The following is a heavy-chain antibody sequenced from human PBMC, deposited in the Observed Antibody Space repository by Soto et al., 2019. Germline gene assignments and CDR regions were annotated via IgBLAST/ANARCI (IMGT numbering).Heavy chain of an antibody. J-gene: IGHJ5*02. V-gene: IGHV3-9*01. Sequence: GGSLRLSCAASGFTFDDYAMHWVRQAPGKGLEWVSGISWNSGSIGYADSVKGRFTISRDNAKNSLYLQMNSLRAEDTALYYCAKALEWLSSWFDPWGQGTLVTVSS. D-gene: IGHD3-3*01. CDR2: ISWNSGSI. CDR1: GFTFDDYA. CDR3: AKALEWLSSWFDP.